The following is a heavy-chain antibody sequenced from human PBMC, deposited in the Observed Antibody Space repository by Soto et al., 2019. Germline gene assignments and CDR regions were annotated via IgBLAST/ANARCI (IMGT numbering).Heavy chain of an antibody. D-gene: IGHD6-13*01. CDR1: GGSISSYY. CDR2: IYYSGST. J-gene: IGHJ5*02. CDR3: ARALYSSSSNWFDP. V-gene: IGHV4-59*01. Sequence: SETLSLTCTVSGGSISSYYWSWIRQPPGKGLEWIGYIYYSGSTNYNPSLKSRVTISADTSKNQYSLKLSSVTAADTAVYYCARALYSSSSNWFDPWGQGTLVTVSS.